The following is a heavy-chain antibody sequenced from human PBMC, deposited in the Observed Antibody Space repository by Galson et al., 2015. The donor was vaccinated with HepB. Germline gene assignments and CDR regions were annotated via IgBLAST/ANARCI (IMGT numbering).Heavy chain of an antibody. CDR1: GFTFSTYS. D-gene: IGHD3-10*01. V-gene: IGHV3-21*01. CDR3: ARQDQSYEYYYYYGMDV. Sequence: SLRLSCAASGFTFSTYSMNWVRQAPGKGLEWVSTISRSSDRFYADSVKGRFTISRDNSKNTLYLQMNSLRAEDTAVYYCARQDQSYEYYYYYGMDVWGQGTTVTVSS. CDR2: ISRSSDR. J-gene: IGHJ6*02.